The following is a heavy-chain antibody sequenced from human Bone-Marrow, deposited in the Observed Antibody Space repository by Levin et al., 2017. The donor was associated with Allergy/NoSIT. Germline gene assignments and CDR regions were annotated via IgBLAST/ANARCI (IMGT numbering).Heavy chain of an antibody. Sequence: GESLKISCKASGYTFTSYDINWVRQATGQGLEWMGWMNPNSGNTGYAQKFQGRVTMTRNTSISTAYMELSSLRSEDTAVYYCAISSWYVYYYYYGMDVWGQGTTVTVSS. CDR3: AISSWYVYYYYYGMDV. CDR2: MNPNSGNT. J-gene: IGHJ6*02. V-gene: IGHV1-8*01. CDR1: GYTFTSYD. D-gene: IGHD6-13*01.